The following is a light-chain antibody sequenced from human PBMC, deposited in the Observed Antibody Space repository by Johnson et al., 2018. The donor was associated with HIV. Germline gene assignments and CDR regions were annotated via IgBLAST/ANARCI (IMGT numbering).Light chain of an antibody. CDR3: GTWDSSLSGGV. Sequence: QSVLTQPPSVSAAPGQKVTISCSGSSSNIGNNYVSWYQQLPGTAPKLLIYDNNKRPSGIPDRFSGSKSGTSATLGITCLQTGDEADYYCGTWDSSLSGGVFGTGTKVTVL. V-gene: IGLV1-51*01. CDR2: DNN. J-gene: IGLJ1*01. CDR1: SSNIGNNY.